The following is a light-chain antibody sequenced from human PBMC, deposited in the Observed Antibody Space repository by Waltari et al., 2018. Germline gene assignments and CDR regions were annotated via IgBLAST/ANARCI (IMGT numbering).Light chain of an antibody. CDR1: QSICRW. CDR2: QAS. V-gene: IGKV1-5*03. CDR3: QQYNTYSWT. Sequence: DIQMTQSPSTLSASVGDGVTITCRASQSICRWLAWYQQKPGKAPKLLMYQASSLERGVPSRFSGGGSGTEFTLTISSLQPDDFATYYCQQYNTYSWTFGQGTKVEIK. J-gene: IGKJ1*01.